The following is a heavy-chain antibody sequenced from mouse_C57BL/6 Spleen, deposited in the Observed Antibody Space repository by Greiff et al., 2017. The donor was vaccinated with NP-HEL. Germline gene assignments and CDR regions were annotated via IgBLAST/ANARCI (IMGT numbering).Heavy chain of an antibody. CDR2: IDPEDGET. J-gene: IGHJ4*01. V-gene: IGHV14-2*01. D-gene: IGHD1-1*01. CDR3: AKFITTPYYAMDY. Sequence: EVKLMESGAELVKPGASVKLSCTASGFNIKDYYMHWVKQRTEQGLEWIGRIDPEDGETKYAPKFQGKATITADTSSNTAYLQLSSLTSEDTAVYYCAKFITTPYYAMDYWGQGTSVTVSS. CDR1: GFNIKDYY.